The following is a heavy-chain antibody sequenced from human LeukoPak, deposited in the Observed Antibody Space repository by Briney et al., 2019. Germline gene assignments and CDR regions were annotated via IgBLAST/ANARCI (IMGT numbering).Heavy chain of an antibody. CDR2: IYKSGTI. V-gene: IGHV3-66*01. Sequence: GGSLRLSCAVSGFTVTVNYMSWVRQAPGKGLEWVSIIYKSGTISYADSVKGRFIISRDSSTNTLSLQMTSLRAEDTAVHYCAADFYTSYHLGYWGQGTLVTVSS. J-gene: IGHJ4*02. CDR3: AADFYTSYHLGY. CDR1: GFTVTVNY. D-gene: IGHD3-16*01.